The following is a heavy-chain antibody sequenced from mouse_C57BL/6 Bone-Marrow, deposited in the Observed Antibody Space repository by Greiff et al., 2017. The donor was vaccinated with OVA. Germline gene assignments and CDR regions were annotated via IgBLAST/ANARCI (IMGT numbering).Heavy chain of an antibody. D-gene: IGHD2-3*01. CDR3: ARSHDGYFYFDY. CDR1: GYTFTTYP. V-gene: IGHV1-47*01. Sequence: LVESGAELVKPGASVKMSCKASGYTFTTYPIEWMKQNHGKSLEWIGNFHPYNDDTKYNEKFKGKATLTVEKSSSTVYLELSRLTSDDSAVYYCARSHDGYFYFDYWGKGTTLTVSS. J-gene: IGHJ2*01. CDR2: FHPYNDDT.